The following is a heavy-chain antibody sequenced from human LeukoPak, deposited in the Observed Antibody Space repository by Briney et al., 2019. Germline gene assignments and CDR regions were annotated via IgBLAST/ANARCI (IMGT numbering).Heavy chain of an antibody. J-gene: IGHJ3*02. CDR3: AMSDYYDSGSYQKQPHAFDI. CDR1: GGSISSGDYY. D-gene: IGHD3-10*01. CDR2: IYYSGST. V-gene: IGHV4-30-4*01. Sequence: SQTLSLTCTVSGGSISSGDYYWSWIRQPPGKGLEWIGYIYYSGSTYYNPSLKSRVTISVDTSNNQFSLRLSSVTAADTAVYYCAMSDYYDSGSYQKQPHAFDIWGQGTMVTVSS.